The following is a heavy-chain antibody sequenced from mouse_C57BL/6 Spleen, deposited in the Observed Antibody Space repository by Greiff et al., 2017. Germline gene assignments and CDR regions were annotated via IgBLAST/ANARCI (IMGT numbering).Heavy chain of an antibody. D-gene: IGHD2-5*01. Sequence: QVQLQQPGAELVKPGASVKMSCKASGYTFTSYWITWVKQRPGQGLEWIGDIYPGSGSTNYNEKFKSKATLTVDTSSSTAYMQLSSLTSEDSAVYYSARWYYSNFNGNYWGQGTTLTVSS. CDR1: GYTFTSYW. CDR2: IYPGSGST. CDR3: ARWYYSNFNGNY. V-gene: IGHV1-55*01. J-gene: IGHJ2*01.